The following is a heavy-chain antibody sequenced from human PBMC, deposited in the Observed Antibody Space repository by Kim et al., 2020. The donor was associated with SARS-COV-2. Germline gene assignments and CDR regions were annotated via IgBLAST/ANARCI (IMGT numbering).Heavy chain of an antibody. Sequence: GGSLRLSCAASGFTFSSYGMHWVRQAPGKGLEWVAVISYDGSNKYYADSVKGRFTISRDNSKNTLYLQMNSLRAEDTAVYYCAKVNVWGQGTLVTVSS. CDR1: GFTFSSYG. J-gene: IGHJ4*02. CDR2: ISYDGSNK. V-gene: IGHV3-30*18. CDR3: AKVNV.